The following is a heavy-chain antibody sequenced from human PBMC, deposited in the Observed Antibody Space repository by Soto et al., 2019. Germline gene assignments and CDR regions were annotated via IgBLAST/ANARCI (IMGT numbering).Heavy chain of an antibody. V-gene: IGHV3-33*01. CDR3: ARDFDTKYYFDY. CDR2: IWYDGSNK. Sequence: GGSLRLSCAASGFTFSSYGMHWVRQAPGKGLEWVAVIWYDGSNKYYADSVKGRFTISRDNSKNTLYLQMNSLRAEDTAVYYCARDFDTKYYFDYWGQGTLVTVSS. CDR1: GFTFSSYG. J-gene: IGHJ4*02.